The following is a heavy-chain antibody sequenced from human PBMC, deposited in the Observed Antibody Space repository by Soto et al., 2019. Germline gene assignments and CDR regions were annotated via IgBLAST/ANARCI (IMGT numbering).Heavy chain of an antibody. CDR2: VYFSGNT. D-gene: IGHD6-25*01. J-gene: IGHJ5*02. V-gene: IGHV4-59*01. CDR1: GGSLSSYY. Sequence: SETLSLTYTVPGGSLSSYYWTWIRQSPGKGLEWIGYVYFSGNTNYNPSLKSRVTISIDTSKNQFSLRLASVTAADTAFYYCGSVRPSGYVLSWGQGTLVTSPQ. CDR3: GSVRPSGYVLS.